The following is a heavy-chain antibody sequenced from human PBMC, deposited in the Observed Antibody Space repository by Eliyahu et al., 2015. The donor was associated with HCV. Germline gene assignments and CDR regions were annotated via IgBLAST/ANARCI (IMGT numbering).Heavy chain of an antibody. Sequence: TYGMHWVRQAPGKGLEWVAVIGSDGNNKYDADSVKGRFTISRDNSKNTLYLQMNRLRADDTAVYYCAKDLSSGSGSAMDVWGQGTKVTVSS. D-gene: IGHD3-22*01. CDR2: IGSDGNNK. J-gene: IGHJ6*02. CDR1: TYG. V-gene: IGHV3-33*06. CDR3: AKDLSSGSGSAMDV.